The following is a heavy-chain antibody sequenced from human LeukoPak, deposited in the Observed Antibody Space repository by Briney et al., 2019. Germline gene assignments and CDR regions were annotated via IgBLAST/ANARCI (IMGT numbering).Heavy chain of an antibody. D-gene: IGHD3-3*01. CDR2: ISSSSSYI. J-gene: IGHJ4*02. CDR1: GFTFSSYS. V-gene: IGHV3-21*01. Sequence: GRSLRLSCAASGFTFSSYSMNWVRQAPGKGLEWVSSISSSSSYIYYADSVKGRFTISRDNAKNSLYLQVNSLRAEDTAVYYCARGSYDFWSWGQGTLVTVSS. CDR3: ARGSYDFWS.